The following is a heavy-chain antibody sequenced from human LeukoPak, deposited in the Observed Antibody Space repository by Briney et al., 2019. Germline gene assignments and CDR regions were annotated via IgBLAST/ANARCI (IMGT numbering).Heavy chain of an antibody. CDR1: GVRSPEYA. J-gene: IGHJ4*02. CDR3: TIDVVPGGADY. Sequence: GRSLRLPCRASGVRSPEYAMHWGPEAPGEGLEGVSGIYWNGGRIDYADSVRGRFTVSRDNAKNSLYLQMNSLRVEDTALYYCTIDVVPGGADYWGQGTLVTVS. V-gene: IGHV3-9*02. D-gene: IGHD2-2*01. CDR2: IYWNGGRI.